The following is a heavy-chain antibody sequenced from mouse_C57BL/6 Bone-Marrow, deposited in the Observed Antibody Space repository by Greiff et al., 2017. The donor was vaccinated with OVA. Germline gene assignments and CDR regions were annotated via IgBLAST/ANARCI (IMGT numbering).Heavy chain of an antibody. CDR3: TRGYSNYYAMDY. J-gene: IGHJ4*01. CDR1: GYTFTDYE. D-gene: IGHD2-5*01. CDR2: IDPETGGT. Sequence: VQLQQSGAELVRPGASVTLSCKASGYTFTDYEMHWVKQTPVHGLEWIGAIDPETGGTAYNQKFKGKAILTADKSSSTAYMELRCLTSEDSAVYYCTRGYSNYYAMDYWGQGTSVTVSS. V-gene: IGHV1-15*01.